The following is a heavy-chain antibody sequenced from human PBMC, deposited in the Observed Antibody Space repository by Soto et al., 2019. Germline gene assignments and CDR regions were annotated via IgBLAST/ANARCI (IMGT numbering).Heavy chain of an antibody. J-gene: IGHJ6*03. CDR1: GYTFTSYG. V-gene: IGHV1-18*01. D-gene: IGHD2-2*03. CDR3: ARVVHRTGYCSSTSCYAEYYYMDV. Sequence: ASVKVSCKASGYTFTSYGISWVRQAPGQGLEWMGWISAYNGNTNYAQKLQGRVTMTTDTSTSTAYMELRSLRSDDTAVYYCARVVHRTGYCSSTSCYAEYYYMDVWGKGTTVTVSS. CDR2: ISAYNGNT.